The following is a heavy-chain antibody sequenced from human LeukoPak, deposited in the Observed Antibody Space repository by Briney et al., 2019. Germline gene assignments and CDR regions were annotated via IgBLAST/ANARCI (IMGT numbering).Heavy chain of an antibody. Sequence: SVKVSCKASGGTFSSYAISWVRQAPGQGLEWMGRIVPIFGTANYAQKFQGRVTITTDESTSTAYMELSSLRSEDTAVYYCARDLAYYDSSGPGYWGQGTLVTVSS. J-gene: IGHJ4*02. CDR3: ARDLAYYDSSGPGY. V-gene: IGHV1-69*05. CDR1: GGTFSSYA. CDR2: IVPIFGTA. D-gene: IGHD3-22*01.